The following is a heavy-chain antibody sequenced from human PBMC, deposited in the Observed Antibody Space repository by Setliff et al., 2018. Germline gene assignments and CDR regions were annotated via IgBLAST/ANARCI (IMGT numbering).Heavy chain of an antibody. Sequence: PSETLSLTCTVSGDSISSRRNYWGWFRQPAGKELEWIGQIYTSWSTNYNPSLKSRVTISLDTSKNQFSLSLTSVAAADTAMYYCARSLRRTFRRLDWLGFFGDWGQGAMVTVSS. CDR2: IYTSWST. J-gene: IGHJ4*02. CDR3: ARSLRRTFRRLDWLGFFGD. V-gene: IGHV4-61*09. CDR1: GDSISSRRNY. D-gene: IGHD3-9*01.